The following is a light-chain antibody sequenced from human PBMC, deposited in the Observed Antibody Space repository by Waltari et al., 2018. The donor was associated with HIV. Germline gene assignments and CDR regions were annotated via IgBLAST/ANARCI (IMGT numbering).Light chain of an antibody. CDR1: SSDVGAYNY. Sequence: QSALAQPPSASGSAGQSVTISCTGTSSDVGAYNYVSWYQQQPGQSPKLIIYDVTKRPSGVPDRFSGSKSGNTASLTVSGLQGEDEADYYCSSYADSDTPVVFGGGTKLTVL. J-gene: IGLJ2*01. V-gene: IGLV2-8*01. CDR3: SSYADSDTPVV. CDR2: DVT.